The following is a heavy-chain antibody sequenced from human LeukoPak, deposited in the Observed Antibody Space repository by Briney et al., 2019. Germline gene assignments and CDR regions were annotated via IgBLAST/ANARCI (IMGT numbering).Heavy chain of an antibody. Sequence: GGSLRLSCAASGFTFSSYAIHWVRQAPGKGLEWVAVISFDGTDAFYADSVKGRFTISRDNSKNTLYLQMNSLRADDTAVYYCARVSPTHYYDSSWDLWGRGTLVTVSS. D-gene: IGHD3-22*01. J-gene: IGHJ2*01. V-gene: IGHV3-30*04. CDR1: GFTFSSYA. CDR2: ISFDGTDA. CDR3: ARVSPTHYYDSSWDL.